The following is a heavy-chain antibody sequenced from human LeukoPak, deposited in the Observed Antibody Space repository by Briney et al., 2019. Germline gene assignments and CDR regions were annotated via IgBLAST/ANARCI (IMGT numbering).Heavy chain of an antibody. CDR1: EFTFSSCA. Sequence: GGSLRLSCAASEFTFSSCAMSWVRQAPGKGLEWVSAISGSGGSTYYADSVKGRFTISRDNSKNTLYLQMNSLRAEDTAVYYCAKSGIPYYYDSSGYVYYFDYWGQGTLVTVSS. J-gene: IGHJ4*02. CDR2: ISGSGGST. D-gene: IGHD3-22*01. V-gene: IGHV3-23*01. CDR3: AKSGIPYYYDSSGYVYYFDY.